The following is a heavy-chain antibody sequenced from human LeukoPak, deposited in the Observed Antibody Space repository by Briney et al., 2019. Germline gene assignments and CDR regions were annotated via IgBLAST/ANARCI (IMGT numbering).Heavy chain of an antibody. CDR2: ISSSGSTI. CDR3: ASSQLNGYYSDY. Sequence: GGSLRLSCAASGFTFSSYEMNWVRQAPGKGLEWVSYISSSGSTIYYADSVKGRFTISRDNAKNSLYLQMNSLRAEDTAVYYCASSQLNGYYSDYWGQGTLVTVSS. J-gene: IGHJ4*02. D-gene: IGHD1-1*01. V-gene: IGHV3-48*03. CDR1: GFTFSSYE.